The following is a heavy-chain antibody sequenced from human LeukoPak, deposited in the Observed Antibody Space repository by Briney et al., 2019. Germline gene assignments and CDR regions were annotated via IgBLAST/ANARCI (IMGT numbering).Heavy chain of an antibody. V-gene: IGHV4-59*01. CDR1: GGSISSYY. J-gene: IGHJ4*02. CDR2: IYYSGST. CDR3: ARDVGYSSSWYYFDY. D-gene: IGHD6-13*01. Sequence: SETLSLTCTVSGGSISSYYWSWIRQPPGKGLEWIGYIYYSGSTNYNPSLKSRVTISVDTSKNQFSLKLSSVTAADTAVYYCARDVGYSSSWYYFDYWGQGTLVTVSS.